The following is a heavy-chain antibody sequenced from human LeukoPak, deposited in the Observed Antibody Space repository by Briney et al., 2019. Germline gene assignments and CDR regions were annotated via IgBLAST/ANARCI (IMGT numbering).Heavy chain of an antibody. J-gene: IGHJ4*02. D-gene: IGHD2-15*01. V-gene: IGHV3-74*01. Sequence: PGGSLRLSCAASGFTFSSHWMHWVRQAPGKGLMWVSRINSDGSTTSYADSVKGRFTISRDNAKNTLYLQMNSLRAEDTAVYYCARRDIFDYWGQGTLVTASS. CDR3: ARRDIFDY. CDR1: GFTFSSHW. CDR2: INSDGSTT.